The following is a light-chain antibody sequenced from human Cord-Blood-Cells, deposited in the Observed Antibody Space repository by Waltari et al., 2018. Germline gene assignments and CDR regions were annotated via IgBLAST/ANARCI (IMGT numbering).Light chain of an antibody. CDR2: GKN. CDR3: NPRDSSGNHVV. V-gene: IGLV3-19*01. J-gene: IGLJ2*01. Sequence: SSELTQDPAVSVALGQTVRITCQGDSLRSDYASWYQQKPGQAPVLVIYGKNNRPSGIPDRFSGSSSGNTASLTITGAQAEDEADYYCNPRDSSGNHVVFGGGTKLTVL. CDR1: SLRSDY.